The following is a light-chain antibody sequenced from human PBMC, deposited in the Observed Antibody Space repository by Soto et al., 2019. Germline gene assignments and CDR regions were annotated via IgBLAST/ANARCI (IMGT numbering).Light chain of an antibody. Sequence: QSALTQPRSVSGSPRQSVTVSCTGTSSDVGAYNYVSWYQQHPGKAPKLMIYDVSKRPSGVPDRFSGSKSGNTASLTISGLQAEDEADYYCCSYAGTYAYVFGTGTKVTVL. CDR3: CSYAGTYAYV. V-gene: IGLV2-11*01. J-gene: IGLJ1*01. CDR1: SSDVGAYNY. CDR2: DVS.